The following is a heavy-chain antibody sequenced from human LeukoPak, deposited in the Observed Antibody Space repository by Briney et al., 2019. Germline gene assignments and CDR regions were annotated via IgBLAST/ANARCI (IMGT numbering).Heavy chain of an antibody. V-gene: IGHV4-39*07. CDR3: ARDGITGTTGAFDI. CDR2: IYYSGRT. D-gene: IGHD1-7*01. J-gene: IGHJ3*02. Sequence: SETLSLTCTVSGGSISSSSYYWGWIRQPPGKGLEWIGSIYYSGRTYYNPSLKSRVAISVDTSKNQFSLKLRSVTAPDTAVYYCARDGITGTTGAFDIWGQGTMATVSS. CDR1: GGSISSSSYY.